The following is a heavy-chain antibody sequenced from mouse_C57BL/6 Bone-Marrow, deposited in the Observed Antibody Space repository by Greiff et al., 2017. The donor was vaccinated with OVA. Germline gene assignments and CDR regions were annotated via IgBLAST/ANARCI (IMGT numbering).Heavy chain of an antibody. V-gene: IGHV1-22*01. D-gene: IGHD2-2*01. Sequence: VQLQQSGPELVKPGASVKMSCKASGYTFTDYNMHWVKQSHGKSLEWIGYINPNNGGTSYNQKFKGKATLTVNQSSSTAYMELRSRTSEDSAVYYCARVYYGYDEGGFDYWGQGTTLTVSS. CDR3: ARVYYGYDEGGFDY. CDR2: INPNNGGT. J-gene: IGHJ2*01. CDR1: GYTFTDYN.